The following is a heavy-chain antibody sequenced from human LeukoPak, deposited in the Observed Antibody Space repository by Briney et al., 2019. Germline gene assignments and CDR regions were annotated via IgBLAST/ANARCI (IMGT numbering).Heavy chain of an antibody. V-gene: IGHV4-59*01. CDR1: GGSISSYY. CDR3: ARVSSSWSTGGILLFDY. CDR2: IYSSGST. J-gene: IGHJ4*02. D-gene: IGHD6-13*01. Sequence: SETLSLTCTVSGGSISSYYWSWIRQPPGKGLEWIGYIYSSGSTNYSPSLESRVTISVDTSKNQFSLNLNSVTSADTAVYYCARVSSSWSTGGILLFDYWGQGTLVTVSS.